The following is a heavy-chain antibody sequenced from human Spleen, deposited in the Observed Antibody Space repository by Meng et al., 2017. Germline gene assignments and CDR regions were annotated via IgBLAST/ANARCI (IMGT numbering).Heavy chain of an antibody. CDR2: TYYRSKWYN. Sequence: PRQTSSPGLLKPPPPPPLSCASSGDSVSSNSAAWNWIRQSPSRGLEWLGRTYYRSKWYNDYAVSVKGRITINPDTSKNQFSLQLNSVTPEDTAVYYCARGYNYNYWGQGTLVTVSS. CDR3: ARGYNYNY. CDR1: GDSVSSNSAA. D-gene: IGHD5-18*01. J-gene: IGHJ4*02. V-gene: IGHV6-1*01.